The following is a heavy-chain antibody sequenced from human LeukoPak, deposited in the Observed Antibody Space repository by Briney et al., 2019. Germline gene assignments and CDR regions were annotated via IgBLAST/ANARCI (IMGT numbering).Heavy chain of an antibody. CDR1: GFTFSCYG. Sequence: PGGTLRLSCAASGFTFSCYGMSWVRQAPGKGLEWVSAISGSGGSTYYADSVKGRFTISRDNSKNTLYLQMNSLRAEDTAVYYCAKQVYDILTGYYEYYYYYMDVWGKGTTVTISS. V-gene: IGHV3-23*01. D-gene: IGHD3-9*01. CDR2: ISGSGGST. CDR3: AKQVYDILTGYYEYYYYYMDV. J-gene: IGHJ6*03.